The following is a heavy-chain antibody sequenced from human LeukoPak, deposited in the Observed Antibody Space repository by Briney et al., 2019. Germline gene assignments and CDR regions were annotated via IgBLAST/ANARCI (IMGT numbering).Heavy chain of an antibody. CDR1: GFTFTRYT. J-gene: IGHJ4*02. CDR3: ARGRYSYAGRGYFDY. V-gene: IGHV3-30-3*01. Sequence: PGGSLRLSCAASGFTFTRYTMHWVRQAPGKGLEWVALLSSDGSSKYYADSVKGRFTISRDNSRNTLYLQMNNLRPEDTAVYSCARGRYSYAGRGYFDYWGQGTLVAVFS. CDR2: LSSDGSSK. D-gene: IGHD5-18*01.